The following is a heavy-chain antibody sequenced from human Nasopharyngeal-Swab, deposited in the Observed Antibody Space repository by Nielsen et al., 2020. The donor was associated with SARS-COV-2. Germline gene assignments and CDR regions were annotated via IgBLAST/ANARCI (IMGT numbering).Heavy chain of an antibody. Sequence: ASVKVSCKASGGTFSNYAISWVRQAPGQGLVWMGWISAYNGNTNYAQKLQGRVTMTTDTSTSTAYMELRSLRSDDTAVYYCARGLGREYFQHWGQGTLVTVSS. V-gene: IGHV1-18*01. D-gene: IGHD1-14*01. CDR2: ISAYNGNT. J-gene: IGHJ1*01. CDR3: ARGLGREYFQH. CDR1: GGTFSNYA.